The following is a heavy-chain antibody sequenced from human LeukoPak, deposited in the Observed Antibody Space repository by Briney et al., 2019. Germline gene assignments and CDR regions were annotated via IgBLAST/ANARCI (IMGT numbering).Heavy chain of an antibody. D-gene: IGHD3-10*01. J-gene: IGHJ4*02. V-gene: IGHV3-23*01. CDR2: MSGSGGST. Sequence: GGSLRLSCAASGFTFSSYAMSWVRQAPGKGLEWVSAMSGSGGSTYYADSVKGRFTISRDNSKNTLYLQMNSLRAEDTAVYFCAKDHWGAIRGEFDYWGQGTLVTVSS. CDR3: AKDHWGAIRGEFDY. CDR1: GFTFSSYA.